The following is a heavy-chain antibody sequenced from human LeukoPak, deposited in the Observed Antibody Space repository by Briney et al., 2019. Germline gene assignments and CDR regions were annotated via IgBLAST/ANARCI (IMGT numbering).Heavy chain of an antibody. V-gene: IGHV4-39*01. CDR1: GGSISSYY. D-gene: IGHD2-2*01. J-gene: IGHJ3*02. CDR3: ARRRPWYCSSTSCRGDDAFDI. Sequence: SETLSLTCTVSGGSISSYYWGWIRQPPGKGLEWIGSIYYSGSTYYNPSLKSRVTISVDTSKNQFSLKLSSVTAADTAVYYCARRRPWYCSSTSCRGDDAFDIWGQGTMVTVSS. CDR2: IYYSGST.